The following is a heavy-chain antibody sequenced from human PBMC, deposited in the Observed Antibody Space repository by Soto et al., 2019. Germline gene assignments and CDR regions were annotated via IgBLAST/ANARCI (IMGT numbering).Heavy chain of an antibody. D-gene: IGHD3-3*01. CDR3: ARHYYDFWRLNWFDP. V-gene: IGHV4-39*01. CDR2: IYYSGST. CDR1: GGSISSSSYY. Sequence: PSETLSLTCTVSGGSISSSSYYWGWIRQPPGKGLEWIGSIYYSGSTYYNPSLKSRVTISVDTSKNQFSLKLSSVTAADTAVYYCARHYYDFWRLNWFDPWGQGTLVTVSS. J-gene: IGHJ5*02.